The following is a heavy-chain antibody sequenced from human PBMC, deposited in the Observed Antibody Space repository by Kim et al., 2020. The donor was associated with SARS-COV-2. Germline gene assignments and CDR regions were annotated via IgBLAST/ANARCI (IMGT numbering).Heavy chain of an antibody. J-gene: IGHJ5*01. Sequence: GGSLRLSCAASGFIFSSYGMHWVRQAPGKGLEWVAIISIDGSDKYSADSVKGRFTISRDNSKNTLYLQMNSLRGEDTAVYYCAKDPYPGYSSGWFDYWGQGTLVTVSS. CDR2: ISIDGSDK. CDR1: GFIFSSYG. D-gene: IGHD6-19*01. V-gene: IGHV3-30*18. CDR3: AKDPYPGYSSGWFDY.